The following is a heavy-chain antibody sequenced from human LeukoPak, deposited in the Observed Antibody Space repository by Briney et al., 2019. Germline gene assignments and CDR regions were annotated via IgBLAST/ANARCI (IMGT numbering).Heavy chain of an antibody. CDR1: GGSIGSSSYY. V-gene: IGHV4-39*01. CDR3: ARLRYYDFWSGYIY. Sequence: SETLSLTXTVSGGSIGSSSYYWGWICQPPGKGLQWIGSIYYSGSTYYNPSLKSRVTISVDTSKNQFSLKLSSVTAADTAVYYCARLRYYDFWSGYIYWGQGTLVTVSS. CDR2: IYYSGST. J-gene: IGHJ4*02. D-gene: IGHD3-3*01.